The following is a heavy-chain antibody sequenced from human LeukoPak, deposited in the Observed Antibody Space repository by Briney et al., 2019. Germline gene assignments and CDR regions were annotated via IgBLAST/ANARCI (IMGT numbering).Heavy chain of an antibody. CDR3: ARSGRGLDEYYFDY. J-gene: IGHJ4*02. CDR2: IYYSGST. CDR1: GRSISSHY. D-gene: IGHD3/OR15-3a*01. Sequence: SETLSLTCTVSGRSISSHYWIWIRQPPGKALEWIGYIYYSGSTNYNPSLKSRVTISVDTSKNQFSLKLSSVTAADTAVYYCARSGRGLDEYYFDYWGQGTLVTVSS. V-gene: IGHV4-59*11.